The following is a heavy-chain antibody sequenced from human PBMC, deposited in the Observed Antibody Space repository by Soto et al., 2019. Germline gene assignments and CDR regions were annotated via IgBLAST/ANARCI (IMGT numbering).Heavy chain of an antibody. J-gene: IGHJ4*02. CDR1: GFTFSSYA. D-gene: IGHD3-22*01. CDR2: ISGSGGST. CDR3: AKNPGYYYDSTGYHFDS. V-gene: IGHV3-23*01. Sequence: PGGSLRLSCAASGFTFSSYAMSWVRQAPGKGLEWVSAISGSGGSTYYADSVKGRFTISRDNSKNTLYLQMNSLRAEDTAVYYCAKNPGYYYDSTGYHFDSWGQGTQVPVSS.